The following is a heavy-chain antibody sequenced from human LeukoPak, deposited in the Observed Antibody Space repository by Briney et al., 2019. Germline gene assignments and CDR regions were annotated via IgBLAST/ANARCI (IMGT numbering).Heavy chain of an antibody. V-gene: IGHV3-48*04. CDR3: ARGDYYGSGEWPL. CDR1: GFTFSSYA. CDR2: ISSSGSTI. Sequence: PGGSLRLSCAASGFTFSSYAMSWVRQAPGKGLEWVSYISSSGSTIYYADSVKGRFTISRDNAKNSLYLQMNSLRAEDTAVYYCARGDYYGSGEWPLWGQGTLVTVSS. D-gene: IGHD3-10*01. J-gene: IGHJ1*01.